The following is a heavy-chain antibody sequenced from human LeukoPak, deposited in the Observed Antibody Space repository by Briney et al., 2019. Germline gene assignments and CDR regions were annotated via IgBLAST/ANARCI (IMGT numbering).Heavy chain of an antibody. CDR2: VYPGDSDT. V-gene: IGHV5-51*01. Sequence: GESLKISCQGSGYSFTSYWIGWVRQMPGKGLEWMGIVYPGDSDTRYSPSFQGQVTISADKSISTAYLQWSSLKASDTAMYYCARRGDSSSSLLDYWGQGTLVTVSS. J-gene: IGHJ4*02. D-gene: IGHD6-13*01. CDR3: ARRGDSSSSLLDY. CDR1: GYSFTSYW.